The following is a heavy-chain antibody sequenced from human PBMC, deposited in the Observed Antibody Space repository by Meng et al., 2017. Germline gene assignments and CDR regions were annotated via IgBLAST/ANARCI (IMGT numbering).Heavy chain of an antibody. J-gene: IGHJ4*02. V-gene: IGHV5-51*01. CDR3: ARSEGAVAASDPFDY. CDR2: IYVGDSDT. Sequence: KVSCKGSGSGFPSYWIGWVRQMPGKGLEWMGVIYVGDSDTKYSPSFQGPVTISADKSINTAYLQWSSLQASDTAIYYCARSEGAVAASDPFDYWGQGTLVTVSS. CDR1: GSGFPSYW. D-gene: IGHD6-19*01.